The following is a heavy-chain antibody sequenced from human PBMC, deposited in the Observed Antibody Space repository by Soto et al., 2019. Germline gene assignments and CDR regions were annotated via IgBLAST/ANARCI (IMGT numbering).Heavy chain of an antibody. V-gene: IGHV3-73*01. J-gene: IGHJ4*02. Sequence: PGGSLRLSCAASGFTFGGSAIHWVRQASGKGLEWVGRIRSKDNSYATSYAASLKGSFTISRDDSKNTAYLQMNSLKTEDTALYYCTTSPNYHYDFWGQGILVTVSS. CDR2: IRSKDNSYAT. CDR1: GFTFGGSA. CDR3: TTSPNYHYDF. D-gene: IGHD1-7*01.